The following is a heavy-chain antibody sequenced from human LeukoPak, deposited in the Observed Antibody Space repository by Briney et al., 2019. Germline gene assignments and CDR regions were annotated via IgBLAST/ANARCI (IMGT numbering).Heavy chain of an antibody. V-gene: IGHV1-2*02. D-gene: IGHD6-6*01. Sequence: GASVKVSCKASGYTFTGYYMHWVRQAPGQGLEWMGWINPNSGGTNYAQKFQGRVTMTRDTSISTAYMELSRLRSDDTAVYYCARDGELSEYSSSYDYWGQGTLVTVSS. CDR1: GYTFTGYY. CDR2: INPNSGGT. J-gene: IGHJ4*02. CDR3: ARDGELSEYSSSYDY.